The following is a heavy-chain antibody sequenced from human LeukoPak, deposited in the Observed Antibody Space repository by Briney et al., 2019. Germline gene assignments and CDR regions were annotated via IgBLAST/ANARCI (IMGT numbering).Heavy chain of an antibody. CDR1: GFTFSSYG. Sequence: GGSLRLSCAASGFTFSSYGMHWVRQAPGKGLEWVAVISYDGSNKYYADSVKGRFTISRDNSKNTLYLQMNSLRAGDTAVYYCAKDLEGSADYWGQGTLVTVSS. CDR3: AKDLEGSADY. J-gene: IGHJ4*02. V-gene: IGHV3-30*18. D-gene: IGHD2-15*01. CDR2: ISYDGSNK.